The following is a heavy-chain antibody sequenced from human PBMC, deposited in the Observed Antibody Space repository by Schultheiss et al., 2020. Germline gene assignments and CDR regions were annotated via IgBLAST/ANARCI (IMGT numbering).Heavy chain of an antibody. CDR1: GFTFSSYW. D-gene: IGHD3-3*01. CDR3: ARGITIFGVVTIKSNWFDP. J-gene: IGHJ5*02. Sequence: GGSLRLSCAASGFTFSSYWMHWVRQAPGKGLVWVSRINSDGSSTSYADSVKGRFTISRDNAKNTLYLQMNSLRAEDTAVYYCARGITIFGVVTIKSNWFDPWGQGTLVTVSS. V-gene: IGHV3-74*01. CDR2: INSDGSST.